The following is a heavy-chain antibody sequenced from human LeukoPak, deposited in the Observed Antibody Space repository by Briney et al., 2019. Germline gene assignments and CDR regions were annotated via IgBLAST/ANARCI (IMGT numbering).Heavy chain of an antibody. D-gene: IGHD1-26*01. CDR2: IHSNENIK. Sequence: GGSLRLSCAASGFPFSDYGVHWVRQAPGKGLEWVAFIHSNENIKWYADSVKGRLSISRDNSKNTVYLQMNSLAGDDTAVYYCAKDSEWAADYWGQGTLVLVSS. CDR1: GFPFSDYG. J-gene: IGHJ4*02. CDR3: AKDSEWAADY. V-gene: IGHV3-30*02.